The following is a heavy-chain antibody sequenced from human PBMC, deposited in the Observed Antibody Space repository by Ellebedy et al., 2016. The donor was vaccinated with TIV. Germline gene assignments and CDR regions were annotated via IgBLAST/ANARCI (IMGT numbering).Heavy chain of an antibody. D-gene: IGHD3-9*01. Sequence: GGSLRLXCAASGFTFSAYYMSWIRQAPGKGLEWVSHIVTSTTHTNYADSVKRRFTISRDNAKNSPYLQMNSLSADDTAVYYCAREVWFSFDIWGQGTVVTVSS. CDR3: AREVWFSFDI. CDR1: GFTFSAYY. V-gene: IGHV3-11*05. J-gene: IGHJ3*02. CDR2: IVTSTTHT.